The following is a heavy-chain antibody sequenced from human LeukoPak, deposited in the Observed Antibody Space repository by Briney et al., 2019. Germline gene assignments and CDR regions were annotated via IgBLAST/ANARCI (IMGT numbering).Heavy chain of an antibody. CDR3: ARAIKATGAFDI. V-gene: IGHV4-39*07. D-gene: IGHD1-14*01. CDR1: GGSISSSSYY. J-gene: IGHJ3*02. CDR2: IYYSGST. Sequence: SETLSLTCTVSGGSISSSSYYWGWIRQPPGKGLEWIGSIYYSGSTYYNPSLKSRVTISVDTSKNQFSLKLSSVTAADTAVYYCARAIKATGAFDIWGQGTMVTVSS.